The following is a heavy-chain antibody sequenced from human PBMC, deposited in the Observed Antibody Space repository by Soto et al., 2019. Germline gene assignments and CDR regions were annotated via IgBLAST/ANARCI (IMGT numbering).Heavy chain of an antibody. J-gene: IGHJ4*02. V-gene: IGHV3-48*01. CDR3: AKVSSSWYAGFFDL. CDR1: GFTFSTYS. Sequence: PGGSLRLSCAASGFTFSTYSMNWVRQAPGKGLEWVSYISSSSSTIFYTDFVKGRFTVSRDNAKNSLYLQMNTLRAEDTAIYYCAKVSSSWYAGFFDLWGQGTLVTVSS. D-gene: IGHD6-13*01. CDR2: ISSSSSTI.